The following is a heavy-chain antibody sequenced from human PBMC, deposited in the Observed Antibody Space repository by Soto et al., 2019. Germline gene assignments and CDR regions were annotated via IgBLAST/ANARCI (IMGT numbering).Heavy chain of an antibody. CDR1: GFTFSSYS. CDR2: ISSSSSYI. Sequence: GSLRLSCAASGFTFSSYSMNWVRQAPGKGLEWVSSISSSSSYIYYADSVKGRFTISRDNAKNSLYLQMNSLRAEDTAVYYCARSTRRVYIYYFDYWGQGTLVTVSS. V-gene: IGHV3-21*01. J-gene: IGHJ4*02. D-gene: IGHD2-15*01. CDR3: ARSTRRVYIYYFDY.